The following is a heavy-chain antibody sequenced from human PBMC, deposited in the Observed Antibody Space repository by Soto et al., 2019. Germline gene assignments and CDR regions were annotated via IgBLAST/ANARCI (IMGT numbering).Heavy chain of an antibody. V-gene: IGHV4-4*02. Sequence: QVQLQESGPGLVKPSGTLSLTCTVSSGSITSSLWWSWVRRSPGKGLEWIGEVAQSGYIHSIRSLKSRLTISLDKSTNPFSLGRTSVTAADTAVYYCARKRYGSYDFDSWGQGSLVTVSS. CDR3: ARKRYGSYDFDS. D-gene: IGHD5-12*01. J-gene: IGHJ4*02. CDR2: VAQSGYI. CDR1: SGSITSSLW.